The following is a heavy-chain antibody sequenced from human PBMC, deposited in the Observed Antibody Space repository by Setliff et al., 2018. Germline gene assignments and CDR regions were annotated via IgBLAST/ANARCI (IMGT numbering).Heavy chain of an antibody. D-gene: IGHD3-22*01. Sequence: GGSLRLSCAASTFNGHAMSWVRQAPGKGLEWVSAITFGSLSRYYADSVKGRFTISRDNSKNTPFLEMNSLRTEDTAVYYCAKGQGQYYDSSGYYGRVLDYWGQGTLVTVSS. CDR2: ITFGSLSR. J-gene: IGHJ4*02. V-gene: IGHV3-23*01. CDR1: TFNGHA. CDR3: AKGQGQYYDSSGYYGRVLDY.